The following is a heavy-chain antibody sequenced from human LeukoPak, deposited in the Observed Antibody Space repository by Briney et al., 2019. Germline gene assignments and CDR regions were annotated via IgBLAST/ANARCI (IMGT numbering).Heavy chain of an antibody. D-gene: IGHD3-10*01. CDR1: GGTFSSYA. CDR2: IIPIFGTA. J-gene: IGHJ3*02. V-gene: IGHV1-69*06. Sequence: SVKVSCKASGGTFSSYAISWVRQAPGQGLEWMGGIIPIFGTANYAQKFQGRVTITADKSTSTAYMELSSLGSEDTAVYYCARDQTYYGSGSDAFDIWGQGTMVTVSS. CDR3: ARDQTYYGSGSDAFDI.